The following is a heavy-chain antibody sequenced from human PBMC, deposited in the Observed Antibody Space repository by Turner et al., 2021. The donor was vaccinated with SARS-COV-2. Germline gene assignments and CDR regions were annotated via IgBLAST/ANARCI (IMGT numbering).Heavy chain of an antibody. V-gene: IGHV1-24*01. Sequence: QVQLVQSGAEVKKPGASVKVSSRISGYTLTELSMYWVRQAPGKGLEWMGGFDPEDGETIYAQNFQGRVTMTEDTSTDTAYMELSSLRSEDTAVYFCATGYQLRVNWFDPWGQGTLVTVSS. CDR1: GYTLTELS. CDR3: ATGYQLRVNWFDP. J-gene: IGHJ5*02. CDR2: FDPEDGET. D-gene: IGHD2-2*01.